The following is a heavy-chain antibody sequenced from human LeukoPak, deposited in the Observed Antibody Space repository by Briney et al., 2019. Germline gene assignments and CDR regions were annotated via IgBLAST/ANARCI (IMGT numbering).Heavy chain of an antibody. V-gene: IGHV1-24*01. Sequence: ASVKVSCKVSGYTLTELSMHWVRQAPGKGLEWMGGFDPEDGETIYAQKFQGRVTMTEDTSTDTAYMELSSLRSEDTAVYYCATDSQIYVRHYGDYADAFDIWGQGTMVTVSS. CDR1: GYTLTELS. CDR2: FDPEDGET. CDR3: ATDSQIYVRHYGDYADAFDI. J-gene: IGHJ3*02. D-gene: IGHD4-17*01.